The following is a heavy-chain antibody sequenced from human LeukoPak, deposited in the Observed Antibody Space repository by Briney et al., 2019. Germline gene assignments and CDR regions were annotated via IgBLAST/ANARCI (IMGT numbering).Heavy chain of an antibody. V-gene: IGHV3-30*18. J-gene: IGHJ4*02. CDR1: GFTFSSSW. CDR2: ISYDGSNK. D-gene: IGHD1-26*01. CDR3: AKDIVGATTLYGY. Sequence: GGSLRLSCAASGFTFSSSWMNWVRQAPGKGLEWVAVISYDGSNKYYADSVKGRFTISRDNSKNTLYLQMNSLRAEDTAVYYCAKDIVGATTLYGYWGQGTLVTVSS.